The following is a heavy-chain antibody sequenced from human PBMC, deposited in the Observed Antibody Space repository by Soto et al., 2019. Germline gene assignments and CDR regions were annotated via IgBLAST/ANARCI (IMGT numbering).Heavy chain of an antibody. CDR2: IYGGGNT. V-gene: IGHV3-66*01. D-gene: IGHD3-16*01. Sequence: EVQLVESGGGLVQPGGSLRLSCAASGFTIRHNFMTWVRQAPGKGLEWVSVIYGGGNTYYADSVKGRFTISKDNSKNTMYLQMNSLRAEDTAVYYCAADYATGNYALDCGGQGTLVTVSS. CDR3: AADYATGNYALDC. J-gene: IGHJ4*02. CDR1: GFTIRHNF.